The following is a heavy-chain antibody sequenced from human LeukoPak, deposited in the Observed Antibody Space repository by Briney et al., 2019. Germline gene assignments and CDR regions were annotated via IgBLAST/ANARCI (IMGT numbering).Heavy chain of an antibody. Sequence: SQTLSLTCTVSGGSISSGDYYWSWIRQPPGKCLEWIGYIYYSGSTYYNPSLKSRVTISVDTSKNQFSLKLSSVTAADTAVYYCARGSLEWQDFDPWGQGTLVTVSS. J-gene: IGHJ5*02. CDR2: IYYSGST. CDR1: GGSISSGDYY. D-gene: IGHD3-3*01. V-gene: IGHV4-30-4*08. CDR3: ARGSLEWQDFDP.